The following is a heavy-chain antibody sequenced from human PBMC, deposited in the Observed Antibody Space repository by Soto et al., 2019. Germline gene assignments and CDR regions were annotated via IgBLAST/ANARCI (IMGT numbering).Heavy chain of an antibody. CDR1: GYTFSSYA. D-gene: IGHD7-27*01. CDR2: INAGYGNT. J-gene: IGHJ4*02. V-gene: IGHV1-3*01. CDR3: ARDTGDGTFDF. Sequence: EASVKVSCKASGYTFSSYAMHWVRQAPGQRLEWMGWINAGYGNTKSSQKFQDRVTISRDTSASTAYMELTSLRSEDTAVYYCARDTGDGTFDFWGRGTLVTVSS.